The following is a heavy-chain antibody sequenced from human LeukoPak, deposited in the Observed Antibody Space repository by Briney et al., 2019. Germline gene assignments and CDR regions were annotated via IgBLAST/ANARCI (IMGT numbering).Heavy chain of an antibody. CDR1: VGSISSYY. CDR3: ARDEYSSSWYFHY. CDR2: IYTSGST. D-gene: IGHD6-13*01. V-gene: IGHV4-4*07. Sequence: PSETLSLTCTVSVGSISSYYWSWIRQPAGKGLEWIGRIYTSGSTNYNPSLKSRVTMSVDTSKNQFSLKLSSVTAADTAVYYCARDEYSSSWYFHYWAQGTLVTVSS. J-gene: IGHJ4*02.